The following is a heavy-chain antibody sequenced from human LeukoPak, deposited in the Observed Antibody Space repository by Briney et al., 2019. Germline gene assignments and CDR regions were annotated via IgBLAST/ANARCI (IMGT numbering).Heavy chain of an antibody. CDR3: ARLVYGNGWQIDY. CDR1: GGSIRTSGNY. CDR2: IYYSGTT. J-gene: IGHJ4*02. V-gene: IGHV4-31*03. D-gene: IGHD2-8*01. Sequence: PSQTLSLTYTVSGGSIRTSGNYWSWIRHHPGKGLEWMGCIYYSGTTYDSPSLKSRLTVSVDTSKNQFFLDLTSVTAADTAVYYCARLVYGNGWQIDYWGRGTLVTVSS.